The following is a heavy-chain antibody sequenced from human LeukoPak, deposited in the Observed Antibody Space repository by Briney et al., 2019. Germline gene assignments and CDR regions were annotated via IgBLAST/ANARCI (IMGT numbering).Heavy chain of an antibody. CDR3: ARGGYDFWSGYTQGWFDP. D-gene: IGHD3-3*01. CDR2: IYYSGST. Sequence: SETLSLTCTVSGGSISSYYWGWIRRPPGKGLEWIGYIYYSGSTNYNPSLKSRVTISVDTSKNQFSLKLSSVTAADTAVYYCARGGYDFWSGYTQGWFDPWGQGTLVTVSS. CDR1: GGSISSYY. V-gene: IGHV4-59*01. J-gene: IGHJ5*02.